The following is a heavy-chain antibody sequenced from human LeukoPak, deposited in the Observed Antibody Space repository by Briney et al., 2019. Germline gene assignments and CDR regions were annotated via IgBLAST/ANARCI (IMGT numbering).Heavy chain of an antibody. Sequence: GGSLRLSCAVSGFTFDDYAMHWVRQVPGKGLEWVSGINWNSDSIGYADSVKGRFTTSRDNAKNSLYLQMNSLRAEDTAVYYCARRLRRNYFDYWGQGTLVTVSS. CDR1: GFTFDDYA. CDR2: INWNSDSI. D-gene: IGHD4-17*01. CDR3: ARRLRRNYFDY. V-gene: IGHV3-9*01. J-gene: IGHJ4*02.